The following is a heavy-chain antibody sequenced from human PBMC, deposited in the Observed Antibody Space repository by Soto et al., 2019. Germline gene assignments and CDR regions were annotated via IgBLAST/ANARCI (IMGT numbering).Heavy chain of an antibody. V-gene: IGHV3-74*01. CDR1: GFSFSSYW. CDR3: ARVASGAYHFDS. J-gene: IGHJ4*02. Sequence: EVQLVESGGGLVQPGGSLRLSCAASGFSFSSYWMHWVRQAPGEGLVWVSRINSDGSTRSYADSVKGRFTISRDNAKNTLFLQMNGLRAEDTAVYYCARVASGAYHFDSWGQGTLVT. CDR2: INSDGSTR. D-gene: IGHD3-3*02.